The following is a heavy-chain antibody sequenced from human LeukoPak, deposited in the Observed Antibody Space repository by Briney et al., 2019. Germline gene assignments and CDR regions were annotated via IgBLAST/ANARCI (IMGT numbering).Heavy chain of an antibody. Sequence: SVKVSCKASGGTFSSYAISWVRQAPGQGLEWMGRIIPILGIANYAQKFQGRVTITADKSTSTAYMELSSLRSEDTAVYYCASQVLRYFGWSAMDVWGQGTTVTVSS. V-gene: IGHV1-69*04. CDR2: IIPILGIA. CDR1: GGTFSSYA. D-gene: IGHD3-9*01. CDR3: ASQVLRYFGWSAMDV. J-gene: IGHJ6*02.